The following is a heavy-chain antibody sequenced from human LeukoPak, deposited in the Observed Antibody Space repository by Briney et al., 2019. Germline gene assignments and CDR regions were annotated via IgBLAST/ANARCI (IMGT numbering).Heavy chain of an antibody. CDR2: ISGSGGST. CDR1: GFTFNNYA. D-gene: IGHD3-22*01. V-gene: IGHV3-23*01. J-gene: IGHJ4*02. CDR3: AKDGIGGIYYDSSGYFDN. Sequence: PGGSLRLSCAASGFTFNNYAMSWVRQAPGKGLEWVSAISGSGGSTYYAHPLKGRVTISRDTSTHTRYLQMNSLRAEDTALYYCAKDGIGGIYYDSSGYFDNWGQGPLVTVSS.